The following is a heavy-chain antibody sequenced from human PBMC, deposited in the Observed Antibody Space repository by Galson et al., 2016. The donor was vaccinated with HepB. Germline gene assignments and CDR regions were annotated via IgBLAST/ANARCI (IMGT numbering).Heavy chain of an antibody. D-gene: IGHD2-15*01. CDR1: GYTFTSNF. J-gene: IGHJ4*02. V-gene: IGHV1-46*01. CDR3: ARETSGAYSCDY. Sequence: SGYTFTSNFIHWVRQAPGQGLEWVGIINPHGGSTFSSKNFQGRVTMTRDTATNTVYMELSSLRSDDTAVYYCARETSGAYSCDYWGQGTLVTVSS. CDR2: INPHGGST.